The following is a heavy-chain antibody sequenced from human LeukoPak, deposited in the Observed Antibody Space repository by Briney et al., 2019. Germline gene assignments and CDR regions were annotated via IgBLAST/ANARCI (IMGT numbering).Heavy chain of an antibody. CDR2: INSDGRST. CDR1: GFTFTNSW. CDR3: ARDAVDTANAV. Sequence: GGSLRLSCAASGFTFTNSWMSWVRQAPGKGLVWVTRINSDGRSTSYADSVKGRFTISRDNAKNTLYLQMNSLRAEDTAVYYCARDAVDTANAVWGQGTTVTVSS. D-gene: IGHD5-18*01. V-gene: IGHV3-74*01. J-gene: IGHJ6*02.